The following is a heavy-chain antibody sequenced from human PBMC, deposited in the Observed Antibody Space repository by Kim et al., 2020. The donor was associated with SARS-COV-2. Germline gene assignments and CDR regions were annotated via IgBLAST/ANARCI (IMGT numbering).Heavy chain of an antibody. CDR1: GFTFSTYW. V-gene: IGHV3-74*01. CDR3: TRDPDYSKGASFDY. J-gene: IGHJ4*02. CDR2: IDGDGGST. D-gene: IGHD4-4*01. Sequence: GGSLRLSCAASGFTFSTYWMHWVRQAPGEGLEWVSRIDGDGGSTSYADSVKGRFTISTDNAKSTLYLQMNSLRAEDTAVYYCTRDPDYSKGASFDYWCQG.